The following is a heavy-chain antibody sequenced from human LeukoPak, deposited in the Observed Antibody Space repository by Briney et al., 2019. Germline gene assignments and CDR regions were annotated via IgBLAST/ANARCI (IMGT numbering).Heavy chain of an antibody. V-gene: IGHV3-23*01. CDR3: AKDLTGGNSPFDY. D-gene: IGHD4-23*01. J-gene: IGHJ4*02. CDR2: ISGSGGST. CDR1: GFTFSSYA. Sequence: GGSLRLSCAASGFTFSSYAMSWVRQAPGKGLEWVSAISGSGGSTYYADSVKGRFTISRDNSKNTPYLQMNSLRAEDTAVYYCAKDLTGGNSPFDYWGQGTLVTVSS.